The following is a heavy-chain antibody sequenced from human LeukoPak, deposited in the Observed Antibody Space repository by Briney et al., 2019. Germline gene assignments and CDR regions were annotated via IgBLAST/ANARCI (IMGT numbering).Heavy chain of an antibody. CDR3: ARAPTYYYYGMDV. V-gene: IGHV4-30-2*01. J-gene: IGHJ6*02. CDR2: IYHSGST. CDR1: GGSISSGGYS. Sequence: SETLSLTCAVSGGSISSGGYSWSWIRQPPGKGLEWIGYIYHSGSTYYNPSLKSRATISVDRSKNQFSLKLSSVTAADTAVYYCARAPTYYYYGMDVWGQGTTVTVSS.